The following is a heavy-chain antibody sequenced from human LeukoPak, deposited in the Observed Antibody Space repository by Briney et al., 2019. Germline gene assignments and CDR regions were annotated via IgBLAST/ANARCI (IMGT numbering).Heavy chain of an antibody. CDR2: IIPIFGTP. CDR3: ARASTYYYDSSGYGRAEYFQH. Sequence: SVKVSCKASGGTLSSYVITWVRQAPGQGLEWMGGIIPIFGTPNYEQKFQGRVTITADESTSTAYMELSSLRSEDTAVYYCARASTYYYDSSGYGRAEYFQHWGQGTLVTVSS. V-gene: IGHV1-69*13. D-gene: IGHD3-22*01. CDR1: GGTLSSYV. J-gene: IGHJ1*01.